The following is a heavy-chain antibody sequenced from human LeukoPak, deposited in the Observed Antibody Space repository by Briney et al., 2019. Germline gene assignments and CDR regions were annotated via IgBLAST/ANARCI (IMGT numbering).Heavy chain of an antibody. Sequence: PGGSLRLSCAASGFTFSSYAMSWVRQAPGKGLEWVSAISGSGGSTYYADSVKGRFTISKDNSKNTLYLQMNSLRAEDTAVYYCAKDLTFIPITSPFDYWGQGTLVTVSS. D-gene: IGHD3-16*01. CDR2: ISGSGGST. V-gene: IGHV3-23*01. CDR1: GFTFSSYA. J-gene: IGHJ4*02. CDR3: AKDLTFIPITSPFDY.